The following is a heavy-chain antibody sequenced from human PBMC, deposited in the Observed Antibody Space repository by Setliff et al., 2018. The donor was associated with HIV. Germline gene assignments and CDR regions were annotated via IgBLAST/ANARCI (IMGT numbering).Heavy chain of an antibody. CDR3: AKCRLQFLERCNDAFDI. CDR1: GATFSSYA. D-gene: IGHD3-3*01. CDR2: IIPVFGTG. Sequence: SVKVSCKASGATFSSYAISWVRQAPGQGLEWMGGIIPVFGTGNSAQKFQDRVTITANESTSTAYMELTSLRSEDTAMYYCAKCRLQFLERCNDAFDIWGPGTMVTVSS. J-gene: IGHJ3*02. V-gene: IGHV1-69*13.